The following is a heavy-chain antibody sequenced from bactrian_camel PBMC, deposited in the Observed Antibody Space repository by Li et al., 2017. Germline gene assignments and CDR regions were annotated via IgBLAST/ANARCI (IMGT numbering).Heavy chain of an antibody. CDR1: GYTYRRRC. D-gene: IGHD5*01. J-gene: IGHJ4*01. Sequence: HVQLVESGGGSVQAGGSLRLSCAASGYTYRRRCMGWFRQAPGKEREGVATIETGGGSTYYADSVKGRFTISQDNAENTLYLQMNSLKPEDTAMYYCATAQGYIDPWFPRANYNYWGQGTQVTVS. V-gene: IGHV3S1*01. CDR3: ATAQGYIDPWFPRANYNY. CDR2: IETGGGST.